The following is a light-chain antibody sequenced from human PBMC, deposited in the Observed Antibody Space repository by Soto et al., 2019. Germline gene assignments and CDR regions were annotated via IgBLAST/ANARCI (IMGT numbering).Light chain of an antibody. Sequence: DFQMTQSPTSLSASVGDRVTITCRASQDIRNFVAWYQQKPGKAPKLLIYAASTLQSGVPSRFSGSGSGTHFTLTINSLQPEDVATYSCQKYSSVPVFGPGTKVEIK. CDR3: QKYSSVPV. CDR1: QDIRNF. J-gene: IGKJ3*01. CDR2: AAS. V-gene: IGKV1-27*01.